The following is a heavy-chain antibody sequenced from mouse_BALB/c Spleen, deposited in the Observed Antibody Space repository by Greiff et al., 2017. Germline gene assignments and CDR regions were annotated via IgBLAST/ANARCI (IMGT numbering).Heavy chain of an antibody. D-gene: IGHD1-1*01. CDR2: INPSTGYT. CDR1: GYTFTSYW. V-gene: IGHV1-7*01. CDR3: ARITTVGSMDY. J-gene: IGHJ4*01. Sequence: VKLVESGAELAKPGASVKMSCKASGYTFTSYWMHWVKQRPGQGLEWIGYINPSTGYTEYNQKFKDKATLTADKSSSTAYMQLSSLTSEDSAVYYCARITTVGSMDYWGQGTSVTVSS.